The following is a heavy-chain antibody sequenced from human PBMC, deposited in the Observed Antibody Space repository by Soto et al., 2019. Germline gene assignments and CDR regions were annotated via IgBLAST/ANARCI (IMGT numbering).Heavy chain of an antibody. CDR3: ATAKVKDYYDQNPYYYYGMDV. Sequence: ASVTVSCQVSGYTLTDLSMHLVRQAPGKGLEWMGGFDPEDGETIYAQKFQGRVTMTEDTSTDTAYMELSSLRSEDTAVYYCATAKVKDYYDQNPYYYYGMDVWGQGTTVTVSS. V-gene: IGHV1-24*01. J-gene: IGHJ6*02. D-gene: IGHD3-3*01. CDR1: GYTLTDLS. CDR2: FDPEDGET.